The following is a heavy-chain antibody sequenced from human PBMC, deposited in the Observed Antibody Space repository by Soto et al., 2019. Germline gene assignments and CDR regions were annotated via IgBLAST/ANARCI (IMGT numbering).Heavy chain of an antibody. V-gene: IGHV3-11*01. CDR1: GFTFGDYY. CDR2: ISSSGSTI. D-gene: IGHD4-4*01. CDR3: AGNSDYRKLFDF. J-gene: IGHJ4*02. Sequence: QVQLVESGGGLVKPGGSLRLSCAASGFTFGDYYMSWIRQAPGKGLEWVSYISSSGSTIYYADSLKGRFTISRDKAKNSLYLQMNSLRDEDTAVYYCAGNSDYRKLFDFWDQGTLVTVSS.